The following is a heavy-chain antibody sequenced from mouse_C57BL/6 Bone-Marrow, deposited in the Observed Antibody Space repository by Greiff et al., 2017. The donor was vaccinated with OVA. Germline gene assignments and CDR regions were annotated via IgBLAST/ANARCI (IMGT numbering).Heavy chain of an antibody. V-gene: IGHV1-69*01. D-gene: IGHD1-1*01. CDR3: AHGSSYYWYFDV. CDR1: GYTFTSYW. Sequence: QVQLQQSGAELVMPGASVKLSCKASGYTFTSYWMHWVKQRPGQGLEWIGEIDPSDSYTNYNQKFKGKSTLTVDKSSSTAYMQLSSLTSEDSAVYYCAHGSSYYWYFDVWGTGTTVTVSS. J-gene: IGHJ1*03. CDR2: IDPSDSYT.